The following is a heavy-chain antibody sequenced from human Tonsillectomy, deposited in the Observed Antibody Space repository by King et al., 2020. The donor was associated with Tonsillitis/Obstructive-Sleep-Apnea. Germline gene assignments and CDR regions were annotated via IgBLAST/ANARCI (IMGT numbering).Heavy chain of an antibody. CDR1: GYSFTSYW. CDR2: IYPGDSDT. D-gene: IGHD6-6*01. V-gene: IGHV5-51*01. CDR3: ASSVLAARPRSPGYCIYKDI. J-gene: IGHJ6*03. Sequence: QLVQSGAEVKKPGESLKISCKGSGYSFTSYWIVWGPQMPGKGLEWMGIIYPGDSDTRYSPSFQGQVTISADKYISTAYLQWSSLKPSDTAMYYCASSVLAARPRSPGYCIYKDIWGKGTTVTVSS.